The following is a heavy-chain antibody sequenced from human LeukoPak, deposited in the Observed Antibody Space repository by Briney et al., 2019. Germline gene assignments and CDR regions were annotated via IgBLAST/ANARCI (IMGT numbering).Heavy chain of an antibody. CDR2: INAGNGNT. Sequence: ASVTVSFKASGYTFTSYAMHWVRQAPGQRLEWMGWINAGNGNTKYSQEFQGRVTITRETSASTAYMELSSLRSEDMAVYYCARDTGTTLFDYWGQGTLVTVSS. D-gene: IGHD1-1*01. V-gene: IGHV1-3*03. CDR1: GYTFTSYA. CDR3: ARDTGTTLFDY. J-gene: IGHJ4*02.